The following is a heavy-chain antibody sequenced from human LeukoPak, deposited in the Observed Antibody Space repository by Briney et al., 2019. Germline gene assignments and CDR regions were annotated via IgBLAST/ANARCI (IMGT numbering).Heavy chain of an antibody. V-gene: IGHV3-53*01. CDR3: ARTRGYGDYSTDY. CDR2: LYSGGTT. J-gene: IGHJ4*02. D-gene: IGHD4-17*01. CDR1: GFTVSSNY. Sequence: GGSLRLSCAASGFTVSSNYMSWVRQAPGEGLEWVSALYSGGTTYYADSVKGRFTISRDNSKNTVYLQMNSLRAEDTAVYYCARTRGYGDYSTDYWGQGTLVTVSS.